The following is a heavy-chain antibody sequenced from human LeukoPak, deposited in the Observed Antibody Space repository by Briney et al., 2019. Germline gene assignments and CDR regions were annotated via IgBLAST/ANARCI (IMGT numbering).Heavy chain of an antibody. J-gene: IGHJ6*03. D-gene: IGHD2-15*01. CDR3: ARNAVVVVPSYYYYYMTS. Sequence: ASVKVSCKASGYTFTSLYMHWVRQAPGQGLEWMGIINPSGGRASYAQKFQGRVTMTRDTSTSTVYMELSSLRSEDTAVYYCARNAVVVVPSYYYYYMTSGAKGPRSPSP. CDR1: GYTFTSLY. V-gene: IGHV1-46*01. CDR2: INPSGGRA.